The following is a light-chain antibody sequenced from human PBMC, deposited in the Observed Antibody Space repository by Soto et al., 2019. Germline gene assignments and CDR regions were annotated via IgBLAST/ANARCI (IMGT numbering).Light chain of an antibody. J-gene: IGKJ1*01. CDR1: QSVNSY. V-gene: IGKV1-39*01. CDR2: AAS. Sequence: DLQITHSQSPLSASILYRVTSTCRESQSVNSYLNWYQQKPGKAPKFLIYAASSLQGGVPSRFSGSGSGTDFTLTISSLQPEDFATYYCQQSYSTPQTFGQGTKVDIK. CDR3: QQSYSTPQT.